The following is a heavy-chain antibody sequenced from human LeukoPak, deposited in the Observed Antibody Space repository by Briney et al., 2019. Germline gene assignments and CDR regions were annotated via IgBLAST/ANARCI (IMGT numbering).Heavy chain of an antibody. CDR2: ISSDGAIT. Sequence: PGGSLRLSCSASGLTFSSYAMHWVRQAPGKGLECVSAISSDGAITYYADSVKGRFTISRDNSKNTLYLHMSSLRAEDTAVYHCVKGGTYSSSPFDNWGQGTLVTVSS. CDR3: VKGGTYSSSPFDN. D-gene: IGHD6-6*01. CDR1: GLTFSSYA. J-gene: IGHJ4*02. V-gene: IGHV3-64D*09.